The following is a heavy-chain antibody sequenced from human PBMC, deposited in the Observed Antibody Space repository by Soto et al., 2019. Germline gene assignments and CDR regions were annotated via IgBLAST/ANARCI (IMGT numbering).Heavy chain of an antibody. CDR1: GFTFSSYG. J-gene: IGHJ6*02. D-gene: IGHD3-10*01. CDR2: IWYDGSNK. CDR3: AIYRGRFYGMDV. Sequence: QVQLVESGGGVVQPGRSLRLSCAASGFTFSSYGMHWVRQAPGKGLEWVAVIWYDGSNKYYTDSVKGRFTISRDNSKNTLYLQMNSLRAEDAAVYYCAIYRGRFYGMDVWGQWTTVTVSS. V-gene: IGHV3-33*01.